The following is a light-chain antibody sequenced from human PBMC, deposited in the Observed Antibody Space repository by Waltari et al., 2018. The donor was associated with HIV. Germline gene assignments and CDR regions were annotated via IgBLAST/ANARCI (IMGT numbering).Light chain of an antibody. CDR3: AAWHDSLNGSWV. CDR1: SSKIGSNT. CDR2: SNN. V-gene: IGLV1-44*01. J-gene: IGLJ3*02. Sequence: QSVLTQPPSASGTPGQRVTISCSGSSSKIGSNTVNCYQQLPGTAPNLLIYSNNQRPSGVLDRFSGSKSGTAASLAISGPQSEDEADYYCAAWHDSLNGSWVFGGGTKLTVL.